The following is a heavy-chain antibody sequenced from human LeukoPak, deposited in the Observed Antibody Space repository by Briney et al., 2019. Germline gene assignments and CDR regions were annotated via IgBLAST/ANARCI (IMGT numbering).Heavy chain of an antibody. J-gene: IGHJ4*02. CDR3: ARGSEVGATDY. V-gene: IGHV3-21*01. CDR2: ISSSSSYI. D-gene: IGHD1-26*01. CDR1: GFTFSSYS. Sequence: GGSLRLSYAASGFTFSSYSMNWVRQAPGKGLEWVSSISSSSSYIYYADSMKGRFTISRDNAKNSLYLQMNSLRAEDTAVYYCARGSEVGATDYWGQGTLVIVSS.